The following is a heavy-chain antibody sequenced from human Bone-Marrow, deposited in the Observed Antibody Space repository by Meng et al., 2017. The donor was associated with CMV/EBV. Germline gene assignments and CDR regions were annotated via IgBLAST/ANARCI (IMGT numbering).Heavy chain of an antibody. D-gene: IGHD4-17*01. Sequence: GESLKISCAASGFTFSGYWMNWVRQAPGKGLVWVSRIISDGSSTTYADSVKGRFTISRDNAKNTLYLQMNSLRVEDTAVYYCARVYGLNDAFEIWSQGTMVTVSS. CDR1: GFTFSGYW. J-gene: IGHJ3*02. CDR2: IISDGSST. CDR3: ARVYGLNDAFEI. V-gene: IGHV3-74*01.